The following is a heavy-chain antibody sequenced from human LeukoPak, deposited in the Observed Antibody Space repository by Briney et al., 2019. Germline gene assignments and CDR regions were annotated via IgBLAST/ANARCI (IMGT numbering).Heavy chain of an antibody. V-gene: IGHV1-69*06. J-gene: IGHJ4*02. D-gene: IGHD3-22*01. CDR3: ARKPGKYYYDSSGGFDY. CDR2: IIPIFGTA. Sequence: SVKVSCKASGGTFSSYAISWVRQAPGQGLEWMGGIIPIFGTANYAQKFQGRVTITADKSTSTAYMELSSLRSEDTAVYYCARKPGKYYYDSSGGFDYWGQGTLVTVSP. CDR1: GGTFSSYA.